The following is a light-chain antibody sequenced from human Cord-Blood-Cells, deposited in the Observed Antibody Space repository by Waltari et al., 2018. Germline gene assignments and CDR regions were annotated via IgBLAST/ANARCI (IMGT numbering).Light chain of an antibody. Sequence: SYVLTQPPSVSVAPGKTARITCGGNKIGSKSVHWYQQKPGQAPVLGVDDDSDRPSGIPEGFSGSNSGNTATLTISRVEAGDEADYYCQVWDSSSDHYVVFGGGTKLTVL. CDR2: DDS. CDR1: KIGSKS. J-gene: IGLJ2*01. CDR3: QVWDSSSDHYVV. V-gene: IGLV3-21*03.